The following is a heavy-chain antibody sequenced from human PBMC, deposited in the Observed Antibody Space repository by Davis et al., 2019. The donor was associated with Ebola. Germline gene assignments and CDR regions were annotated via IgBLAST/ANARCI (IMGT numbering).Heavy chain of an antibody. V-gene: IGHV5-51*01. J-gene: IGHJ3*01. CDR1: GNSFTSHW. D-gene: IGHD2-8*02. CDR2: IYTGDSDT. Sequence: GESLKISCKGSGNSFTSHWIGWVRQMPGKGLEWMGIIYTGDSDTRYSPSFRGQVAISADKSIKTAFLQWSSLKASDTAMYYCASLRRTITGMDDAFDVWGQGTMVSVSS. CDR3: ASLRRTITGMDDAFDV.